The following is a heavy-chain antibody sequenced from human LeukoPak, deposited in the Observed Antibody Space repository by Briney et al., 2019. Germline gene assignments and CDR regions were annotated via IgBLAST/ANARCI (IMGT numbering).Heavy chain of an antibody. CDR2: MNPNSGTT. CDR1: GYTFTSSG. J-gene: IGHJ4*02. V-gene: IGHV1-8*01. CDR3: ARGRVGASRDFFDS. D-gene: IGHD1-26*01. Sequence: ASVKVSCKASGYTFTSSGINWVRQATGQGLEWMGWMNPNSGTTVYAQKFQGRVTMTRNTSISTAYMELSALRYEDTAVYYCARGRVGASRDFFDSWGQGVLVTVSS.